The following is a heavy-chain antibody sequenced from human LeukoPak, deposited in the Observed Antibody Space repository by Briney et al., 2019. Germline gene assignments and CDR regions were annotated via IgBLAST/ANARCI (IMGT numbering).Heavy chain of an antibody. Sequence: GGSLRLSCTASGFTFSSYAMTWVRQAPGKGLEWVSVISGSGGSTYYADSVKGRFTISRDNSKNTLYLQMNSLRAEDTAVYYCAKDLNDYGDYVRDYWGQGTLVTVSS. CDR2: ISGSGGST. CDR1: GFTFSSYA. J-gene: IGHJ4*02. CDR3: AKDLNDYGDYVRDY. D-gene: IGHD4-17*01. V-gene: IGHV3-23*01.